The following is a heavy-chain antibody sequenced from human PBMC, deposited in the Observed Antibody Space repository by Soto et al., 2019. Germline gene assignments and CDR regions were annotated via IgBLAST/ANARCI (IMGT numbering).Heavy chain of an antibody. D-gene: IGHD3-10*01. CDR2: IYHSGST. V-gene: IGHV4-4*02. Sequence: QVQLQESGPGLVKPSGTLSLTCAVSSGSISSSNWWSWVRQPPGNGLEWIGEIYHSGSTNYNPSLKSRVTISVDKSKNQFSLKLSSVTAADTAVYYCARVYYGSGSMYYMDVWGKGTTVTVSS. J-gene: IGHJ6*03. CDR1: SGSISSSNW. CDR3: ARVYYGSGSMYYMDV.